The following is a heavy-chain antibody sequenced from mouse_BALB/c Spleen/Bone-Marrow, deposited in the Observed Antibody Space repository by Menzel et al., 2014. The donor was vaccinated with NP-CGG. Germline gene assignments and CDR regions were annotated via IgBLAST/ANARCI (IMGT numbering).Heavy chain of an antibody. D-gene: IGHD2-10*02. CDR3: ARSLDEGYAMDY. CDR1: GYSITSGYS. J-gene: IGHJ4*01. V-gene: IGHV3-1*02. Sequence: DVKLQESGPDLVKPSQSLSLTCTVTGYSITSGYSCHWIRQFPGDKLEWMGYIHYSGTTNYNPSLKSRVSITRDTSKNQFFLQLNSVTTEDTATYYCARSLDEGYAMDYWGQGTSVTVSS. CDR2: IHYSGTT.